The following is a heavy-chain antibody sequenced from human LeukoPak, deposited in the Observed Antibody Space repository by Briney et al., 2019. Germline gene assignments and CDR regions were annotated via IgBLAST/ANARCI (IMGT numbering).Heavy chain of an antibody. D-gene: IGHD3-16*01. Sequence: SETLSLTCTVSGGSISSYYWSWIRQPPGKGLEWIGYTYYSGSTNYNPSLKSRVTISVDTSKNQFSLKLSSVTAADTAVYYCARSEEFGGYFDYWGQGTPVTVSS. V-gene: IGHV4-59*01. CDR3: ARSEEFGGYFDY. CDR1: GGSISSYY. CDR2: TYYSGST. J-gene: IGHJ4*02.